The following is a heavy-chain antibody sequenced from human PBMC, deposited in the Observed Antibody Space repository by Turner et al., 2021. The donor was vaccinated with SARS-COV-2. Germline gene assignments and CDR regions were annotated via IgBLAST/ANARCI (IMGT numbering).Heavy chain of an antibody. J-gene: IGHJ4*02. CDR2: FEPEDRET. Sequence: QVQLVQSGAEMKKPGASVKVSCKVSGYTLTEIFIHWVRQAPGKGLEWMGGFEPEDRETIYAQKFQGRVTMTEDTSTDIAYMELSSLSSDDTAVYYCATDPLGWAGYDYWGQGTLVTVSS. CDR1: GYTLTEIF. D-gene: IGHD6-25*01. V-gene: IGHV1-24*01. CDR3: ATDPLGWAGYDY.